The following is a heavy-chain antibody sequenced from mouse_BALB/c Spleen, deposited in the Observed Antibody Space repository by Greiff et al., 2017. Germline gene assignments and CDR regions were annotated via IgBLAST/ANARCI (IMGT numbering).Heavy chain of an antibody. V-gene: IGHV1S22*01. CDR3: TRSKPMDD. CDR1: GYTFTSYS. CDR2: IYPGSGST. J-gene: IGHJ4*01. D-gene: IGHD2-5*01. Sequence: LQQPRSELVRPGASVKLSCKASGYTFTSYSMHWVKQRHGQGLEWIGNIYPGSGSTNYDEKFKSKGTLTVDTSSSTAYMHLSSLTSEDSAVYYCTRSKPMDDWGKGTTVTVAS.